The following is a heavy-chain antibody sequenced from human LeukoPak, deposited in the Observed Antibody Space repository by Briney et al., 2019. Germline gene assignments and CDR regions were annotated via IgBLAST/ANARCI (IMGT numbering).Heavy chain of an antibody. Sequence: SEALSLTCTVSGGSISSPSKHWGWIRQPPGKGLEWIGSIYVNGYTYYNLSLKSRLTQSVDTSKNQFSLKVSSVTAADTTVYYCASLGWGSAGSGSFDYWGQGALVTVSS. CDR1: GGSISSPSKH. D-gene: IGHD6-25*01. J-gene: IGHJ4*02. CDR2: IYVNGYT. V-gene: IGHV4-39*01. CDR3: ASLGWGSAGSGSFDY.